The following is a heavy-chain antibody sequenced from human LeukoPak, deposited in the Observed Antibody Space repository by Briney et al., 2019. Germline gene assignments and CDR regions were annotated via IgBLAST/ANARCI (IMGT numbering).Heavy chain of an antibody. V-gene: IGHV1-46*01. Sequence: ASVKVSCKASGYTFTSNYIHWVRQAAGQGLEWMGMIYPRDGSTSYAQKFQGRVTVTRDTSTSTVHMELSGPRSEDTAVYYCARDQEGFDYWGQGTLVTVSS. CDR1: GYTFTSNY. CDR3: ARDQEGFDY. CDR2: IYPRDGST. J-gene: IGHJ4*02.